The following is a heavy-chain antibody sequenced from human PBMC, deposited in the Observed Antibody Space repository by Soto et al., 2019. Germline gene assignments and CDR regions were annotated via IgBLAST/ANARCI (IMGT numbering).Heavy chain of an antibody. CDR2: INHSGST. J-gene: IGHJ4*02. D-gene: IGHD4-4*01. CDR3: ARGMTTVTTLDY. Sequence: PSETLSLTCAVYGGCFSGYYWSWIRQPPGKGLEWIGEINHSGSTNYNPSLKSRVTISVDTSKNQFSLKLSSVTAADTAVYYCARGMTTVTTLDYWGQGTLVTVSS. V-gene: IGHV4-34*01. CDR1: GGCFSGYY.